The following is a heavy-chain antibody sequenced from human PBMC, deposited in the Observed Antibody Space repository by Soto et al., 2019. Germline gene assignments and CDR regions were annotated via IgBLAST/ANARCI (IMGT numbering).Heavy chain of an antibody. Sequence: EVQLLESGGGLVQPGGSPRLSCEASGFTFSSYAMTWVRQAPGKGLEWVSSISRSGDNTYYADSVKGRVTISRDNSKNTLFLQVSSLRAEDTAVYYCVKSLTSYFGSTGYFDYWGQGTLVTVSS. CDR1: GFTFSSYA. CDR3: VKSLTSYFGSTGYFDY. CDR2: ISRSGDNT. D-gene: IGHD3-22*01. J-gene: IGHJ4*02. V-gene: IGHV3-23*01.